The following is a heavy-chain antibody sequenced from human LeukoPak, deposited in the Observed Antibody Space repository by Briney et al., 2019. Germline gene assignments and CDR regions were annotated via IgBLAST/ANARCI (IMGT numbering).Heavy chain of an antibody. D-gene: IGHD4-17*01. CDR2: IASDHTT. Sequence: GGSLRLSCAASGFTVSNYEMNWVRQAPGKGLEWVSFIASDHTTYYADSVKGRYTLSRDNAKNSLFLQMNSLRAEDTAVYYCARSRRDYGDYLDVIHIWGQGTMVSVSS. CDR3: ARSRRDYGDYLDVIHI. V-gene: IGHV3-48*03. J-gene: IGHJ3*02. CDR1: GFTVSNYE.